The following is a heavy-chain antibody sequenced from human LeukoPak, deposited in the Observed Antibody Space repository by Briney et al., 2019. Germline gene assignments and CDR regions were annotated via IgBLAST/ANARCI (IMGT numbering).Heavy chain of an antibody. CDR2: MNPNSGNT. CDR3: ARLLLWFGELLPQRAMDV. D-gene: IGHD3-10*01. V-gene: IGHV1-8*01. Sequence: EASLKVSCKASGYTFTSYDINWVRQATGQGLEWMGWMNPNSGNTGYAQKFQGRVTMTRNTSISTAYMELSSLRSEDTAVYYCARLLLWFGELLPQRAMDVWGKGTTVTVSS. J-gene: IGHJ6*03. CDR1: GYTFTSYD.